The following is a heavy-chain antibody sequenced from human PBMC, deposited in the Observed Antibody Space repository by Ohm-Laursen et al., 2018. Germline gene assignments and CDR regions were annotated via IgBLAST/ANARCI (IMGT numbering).Heavy chain of an antibody. J-gene: IGHJ3*02. CDR2: IYSDGNT. Sequence: SLTLSCASSGSSVTITYMSWFCQALGQGLDWVSVIYSDGNTNYADSVNGLFTISKDNSKNTLYLQMNSMIAEETAVYCCGRGSRQIDSYVFDIWGQGTMVTVSS. V-gene: IGHV3-53*01. CDR1: GSSVTITY. D-gene: IGHD3-22*01. CDR3: GRGSRQIDSYVFDI.